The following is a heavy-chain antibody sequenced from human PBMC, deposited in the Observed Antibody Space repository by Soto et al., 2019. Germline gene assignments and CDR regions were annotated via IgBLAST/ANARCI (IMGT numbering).Heavy chain of an antibody. CDR3: ARAGTSLGYCSSTSRYEFDY. CDR1: GFTFSRYS. V-gene: IGHV3-48*02. CDR2: IGRSSSNI. Sequence: PGGSVRLSCAASGFTFSRYSMNCVRQAPGKGLQWVSYIGRSSSNIYYADSVKGRFTISRDNAKNSLYLQMNTLTDEDTAVYYCARAGTSLGYCSSTSRYEFDYWAQGTLVPVSS. J-gene: IGHJ4*02. D-gene: IGHD2-2*01.